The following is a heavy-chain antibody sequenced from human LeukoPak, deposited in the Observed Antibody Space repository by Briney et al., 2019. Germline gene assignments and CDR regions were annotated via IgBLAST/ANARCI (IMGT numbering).Heavy chain of an antibody. CDR3: ATDRGWRTSGYYLYYFEY. Sequence: GGSLRLSCAASGFIFTNYFMSWVRQAPGKGLEWVASIKHDGSEKYYVDSVRGRFTISRDNTMDSLYLQMSSLRAEDTAVYYCATDRGWRTSGYYLYYFEYWGQGTLVTYSS. J-gene: IGHJ4*02. V-gene: IGHV3-7*01. CDR1: GFIFTNYF. CDR2: IKHDGSEK. D-gene: IGHD3-3*01.